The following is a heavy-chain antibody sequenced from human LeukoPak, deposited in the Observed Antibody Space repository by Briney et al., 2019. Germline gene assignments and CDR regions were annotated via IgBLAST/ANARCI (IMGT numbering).Heavy chain of an antibody. CDR3: ARDSIAAAPL. J-gene: IGHJ4*02. Sequence: SETLSLTCTVSGGSISSSSYYWGWIRQLPGKGLEWIGSIYYSGSTYYNPSLKSRVTISVDTSKNQFSLKLSSVTAADTAVYYCARDSIAAAPLWGQGTLVTVSS. CDR2: IYYSGST. D-gene: IGHD6-13*01. CDR1: GGSISSSSYY. V-gene: IGHV4-39*07.